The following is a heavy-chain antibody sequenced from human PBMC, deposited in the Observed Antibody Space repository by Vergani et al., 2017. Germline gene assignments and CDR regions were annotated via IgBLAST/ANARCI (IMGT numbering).Heavy chain of an antibody. V-gene: IGHV3-15*01. CDR3: TTDNQQSSLGHCSVTNCDGGVFDI. D-gene: IGHD2-15*01. J-gene: IGHJ3*02. Sequence: LQLQESGPGLVKPSETLSLTCTVSGGSITYGAFYWGWIRQSPGKGLEWIGSIKSKTDGGTTYYAAPVKGKFTISRDDSKNTLYLQMNSLKTEDTAVYYCTTDNQQSSLGHCSVTNCDGGVFDIWGQGTVVTVSS. CDR2: IKSKTDGGTT. CDR1: GGSITYGAFY.